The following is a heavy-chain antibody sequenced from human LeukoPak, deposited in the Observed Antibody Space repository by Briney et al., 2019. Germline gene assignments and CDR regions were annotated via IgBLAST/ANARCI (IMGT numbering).Heavy chain of an antibody. V-gene: IGHV3-33*06. Sequence: GRSLRLSSAASGFTFSSYGMHWGRQAPRKGREWVAVIWYEGSNKYTADSVKGRFTLSRDNSKNTLYLQMNSLRAEGTAVYYCAKASCSGGSGDSYFDYWGQGTLVTVSS. J-gene: IGHJ4*02. CDR1: GFTFSSYG. CDR3: AKASCSGGSGDSYFDY. D-gene: IGHD2-15*01. CDR2: IWYEGSNK.